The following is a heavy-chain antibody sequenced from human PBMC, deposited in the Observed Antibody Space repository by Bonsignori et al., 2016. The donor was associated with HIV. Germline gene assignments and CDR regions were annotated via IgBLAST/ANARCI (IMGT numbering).Heavy chain of an antibody. J-gene: IGHJ6*03. CDR3: ARQENGIPLNFFYYYMDV. Sequence: WVRQAPGQGLEWMGWINAYTGDTKTAPKFQGRVTMTRDTSTTTTYLQLSRLRADDSAVYYCARQENGIPLNFFYYYMDVWGEGTTVTVSS. CDR2: INAYTGDT. V-gene: IGHV1-2*02. D-gene: IGHD5-18*01.